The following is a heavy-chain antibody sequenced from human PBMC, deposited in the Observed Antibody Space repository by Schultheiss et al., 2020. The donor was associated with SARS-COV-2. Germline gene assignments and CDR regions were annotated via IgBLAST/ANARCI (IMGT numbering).Heavy chain of an antibody. D-gene: IGHD2-2*01. CDR2: IYTSGST. Sequence: SETLSLTCAVSGYSISSGYYWGWIRQPPGKGLEWIGRIYTSGSTNYNPSLKSRVTISVDTSKNQFSLKLSSVTAADTAVYYCAKDGGDIVVVPAATYYYYYMDVWGRGTTVTVSS. J-gene: IGHJ6*03. V-gene: IGHV4-38-2*02. CDR3: AKDGGDIVVVPAATYYYYYMDV. CDR1: GYSISSGYY.